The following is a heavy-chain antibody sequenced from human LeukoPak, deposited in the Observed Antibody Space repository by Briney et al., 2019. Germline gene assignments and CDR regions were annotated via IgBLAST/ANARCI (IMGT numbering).Heavy chain of an antibody. CDR2: ITYDGSNK. CDR1: GFTFTTFG. Sequence: GGSLRLSCAASGFTFTTFGMHWVRQAPGKGLEWVTFITYDGSNKYYADSVKGRFTISRDNSKNTLCLQMNSLRAEDTAVYYCARANDILTGPNWFDPWGQGTLVTVSS. D-gene: IGHD3-9*01. J-gene: IGHJ5*02. V-gene: IGHV3-30*12. CDR3: ARANDILTGPNWFDP.